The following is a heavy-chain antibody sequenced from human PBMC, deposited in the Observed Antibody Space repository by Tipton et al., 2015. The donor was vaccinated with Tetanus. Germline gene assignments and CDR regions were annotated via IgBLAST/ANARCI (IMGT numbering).Heavy chain of an antibody. J-gene: IGHJ4*02. CDR1: GFTFSSYG. V-gene: IGHV3-33*01. Sequence: SLRLYCAASGFTFSSYGMHWVRQAPGKGLEWVAVIWYDGSNKYYADSVKGRFTISRDNSKNTLYLQMNSLRAEDTAVYYCARGTSRIVYYFDYLGQGTLVTVSS. CDR3: ARGTSRIVYYFDY. D-gene: IGHD2-21*01. CDR2: IWYDGSNK.